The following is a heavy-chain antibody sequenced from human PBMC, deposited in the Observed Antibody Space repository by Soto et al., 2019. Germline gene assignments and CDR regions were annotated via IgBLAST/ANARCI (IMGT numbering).Heavy chain of an antibody. V-gene: IGHV4-39*01. J-gene: IGHJ5*02. Sequence: QLQLQESGPGLVKPSETLSLTCIVSGGSISSSSYYWGWIRQPPGKGLEWIGSIYYSGSTYYNPSLKSRVTISVDTSKNQFSLKLSSVTAADTAVFYCARHRARNWFEPWGQGTLVTVSS. CDR1: GGSISSSSYY. CDR3: ARHRARNWFEP. D-gene: IGHD6-6*01. CDR2: IYYSGST.